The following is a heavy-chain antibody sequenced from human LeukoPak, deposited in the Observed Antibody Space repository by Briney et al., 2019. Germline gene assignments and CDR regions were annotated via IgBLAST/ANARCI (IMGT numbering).Heavy chain of an antibody. Sequence: GGSLRLSCAASGFSVSSDYMSGVRKAPGKGREGVSIIYSGGSTSYADSVKGRFTISRDNSKNTLCLRMNSLRAVGTAIYYCARAYSSDWSEGAFHIWGQGTLVTVSS. D-gene: IGHD6-13*01. V-gene: IGHV3-53*01. CDR1: GFSVSSDY. CDR3: ARAYSSDWSEGAFHI. J-gene: IGHJ3*02. CDR2: IYSGGST.